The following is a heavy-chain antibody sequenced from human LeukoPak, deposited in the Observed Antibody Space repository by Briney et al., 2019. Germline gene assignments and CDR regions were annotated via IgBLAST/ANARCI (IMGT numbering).Heavy chain of an antibody. V-gene: IGHV4-4*02. D-gene: IGHD2-2*01. J-gene: IGHJ4*02. CDR2: IYHSGST. Sequence: SGTLSLTCAVSGGSISSSNWWSWVRQPPGKGLEWIGEIYHSGSTNYNPSLKSRVTISVDKSTNQFSLKLSSVTAADTAVYYCARVGQSSTSCFDYWAQGTLVTVSS. CDR3: ARVGQSSTSCFDY. CDR1: GGSISSSNW.